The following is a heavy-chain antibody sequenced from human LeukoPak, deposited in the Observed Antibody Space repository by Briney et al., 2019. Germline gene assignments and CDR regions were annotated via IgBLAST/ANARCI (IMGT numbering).Heavy chain of an antibody. V-gene: IGHV1-69*13. CDR1: GGTFSSYA. D-gene: IGHD2-15*01. Sequence: SVKVSCKASGGTFSSYAISWVRQAPGQGLEWMGGIIAIFGTANYAQKFQGRVTITADESTSTAYMELSSLRSEDTAVYYCARELWDIVVVVAATRGAFDIWGQGTMVTVSS. CDR3: ARELWDIVVVVAATRGAFDI. J-gene: IGHJ3*02. CDR2: IIAIFGTA.